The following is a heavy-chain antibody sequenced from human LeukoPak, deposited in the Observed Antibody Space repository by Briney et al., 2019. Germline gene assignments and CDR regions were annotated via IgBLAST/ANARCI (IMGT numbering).Heavy chain of an antibody. CDR3: ARAGDFWSGYINYYYYGMDV. Sequence: SETLSLTCTVSGGSISSYYWSWIRQPPGKGLEWIAYIYYSGSTNYNPSLKSRVSISVDTSKNQFSLNLRSVTTADTAVYYCARAGDFWSGYINYYYYGMDVWGQGTTVTVSS. J-gene: IGHJ6*02. CDR2: IYYSGST. CDR1: GGSISSYY. D-gene: IGHD3-3*01. V-gene: IGHV4-59*01.